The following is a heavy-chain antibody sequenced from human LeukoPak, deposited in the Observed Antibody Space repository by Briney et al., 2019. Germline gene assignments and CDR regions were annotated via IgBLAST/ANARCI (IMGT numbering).Heavy chain of an antibody. CDR3: AKGPLITFGGVIDYFDY. CDR2: ISWNSGSI. V-gene: IGHV3-9*01. J-gene: IGHJ4*02. CDR1: GFTFDDYA. D-gene: IGHD3-16*02. Sequence: PGGSLRLSCAASGFTFDDYAMHWVRHAPGKGLEWVSGISWNSGSIGYADSVKGRFTISRDNAKNSLYLQMNSLRAEDTALYYCAKGPLITFGGVIDYFDYWGQGTLVTVSS.